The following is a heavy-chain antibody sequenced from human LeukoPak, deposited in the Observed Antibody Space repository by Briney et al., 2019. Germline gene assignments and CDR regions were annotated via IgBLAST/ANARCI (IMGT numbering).Heavy chain of an antibody. Sequence: GGSLRLSCAASGFTFSSYGMHWVRQAPGKGLEWVAFIRYDGSNKYYADSVKGRFTISRDNAKNSLYLQMNSLRAEDTAVYYCAKGGYSGYEYYYYYMDVWGKGTTVTVSS. CDR1: GFTFSSYG. J-gene: IGHJ6*03. CDR3: AKGGYSGYEYYYYYMDV. V-gene: IGHV3-30*02. D-gene: IGHD5-12*01. CDR2: IRYDGSNK.